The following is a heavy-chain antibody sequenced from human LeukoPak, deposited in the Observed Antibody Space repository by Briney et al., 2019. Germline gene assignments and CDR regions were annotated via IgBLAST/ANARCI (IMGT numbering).Heavy chain of an antibody. CDR2: INHSGST. V-gene: IGHV4-34*01. D-gene: IGHD3-10*01. CDR3: AREMYGRGVSDTNWFDP. J-gene: IGHJ5*02. CDR1: GGSFSGYY. Sequence: SETLSLTCAVYGGSFSGYYWSWLRQPPGKGLKWIGEINHSGSTNYNPSLKSRVTISVDTSKNQFSLKLSSVTAADTAVYYCAREMYGRGVSDTNWFDPWGQGTLVTVSS.